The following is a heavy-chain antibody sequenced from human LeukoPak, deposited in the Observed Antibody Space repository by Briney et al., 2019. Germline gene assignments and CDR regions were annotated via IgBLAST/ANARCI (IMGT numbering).Heavy chain of an antibody. CDR2: INHSGST. J-gene: IGHJ5*02. V-gene: IGHV4-34*01. CDR1: GGSFSGYY. Sequence: PSETLSLTCAVYGGSFSGYYWSWIRQPPGKGLEWIGEINHSGSTNYNPSLKSRVTISVDTSKNQFSLNLTSVTAADTAVYYCARVMAARREDLNWFDPWGQGTLVTVSS. CDR3: ARVMAARREDLNWFDP. D-gene: IGHD6-6*01.